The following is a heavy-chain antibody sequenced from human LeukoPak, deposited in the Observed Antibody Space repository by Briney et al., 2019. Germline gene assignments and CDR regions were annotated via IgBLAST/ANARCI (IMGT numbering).Heavy chain of an antibody. D-gene: IGHD3-16*01. V-gene: IGHV3-33*01. Sequence: PGRSLRLSCAASGFTFSSYGMHWVRQAPGKGLEWVAVIWYDGSNKYYADSVKGRFTISRDNSENTLYLQMNSLRAEDTAVYYCARLVWGGGSLDAFDIWGQGTMVTVSS. CDR1: GFTFSSYG. CDR2: IWYDGSNK. J-gene: IGHJ3*02. CDR3: ARLVWGGGSLDAFDI.